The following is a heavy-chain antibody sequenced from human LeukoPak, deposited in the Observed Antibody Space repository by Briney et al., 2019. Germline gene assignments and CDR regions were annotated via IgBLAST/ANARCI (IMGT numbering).Heavy chain of an antibody. Sequence: ASVKVSCKASGYTFTTYGITWVRQAPGQGLEWMGWISAYNGNTNYAQKLQGRVSTTTDTSTSTAYVELRSLRSDDTAVYYCARVVRGDNNWFDPWGQGTLVTVSS. D-gene: IGHD3-10*01. CDR2: ISAYNGNT. CDR1: GYTFTTYG. V-gene: IGHV1-18*01. CDR3: ARVVRGDNNWFDP. J-gene: IGHJ5*02.